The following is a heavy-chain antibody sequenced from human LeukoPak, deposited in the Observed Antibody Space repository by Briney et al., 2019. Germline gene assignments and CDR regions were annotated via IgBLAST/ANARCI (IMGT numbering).Heavy chain of an antibody. J-gene: IGHJ3*02. Sequence: SETLSLTCTVSGGSISRYYWSWIRQPAGKGLEWIGRVYSSGSANYNPSLKSRVTVSVDTSKNHFSLKLRSVTAAGTAVYYCARQAYDTGYDAFDIWGQGTMVTVSS. CDR1: GGSISRYY. D-gene: IGHD3-22*01. V-gene: IGHV4-4*07. CDR3: ARQAYDTGYDAFDI. CDR2: VYSSGSA.